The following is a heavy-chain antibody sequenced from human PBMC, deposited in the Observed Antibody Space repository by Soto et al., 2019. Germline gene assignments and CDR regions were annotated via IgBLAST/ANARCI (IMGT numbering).Heavy chain of an antibody. CDR2: ISRSGANI. CDR1: GFNFSDYY. CDR3: ATDYYYGMDV. V-gene: IGHV3-21*01. Sequence: GGSLRLSCAGSGFNFSDYYMVWVRQAPGKGLEWVSSISRSGANIHYADSVKGRFTISRDNARNSLYLQMNSLRAEDTAVYYCATDYYYGMDVWGQGTTVTVS. J-gene: IGHJ6*02.